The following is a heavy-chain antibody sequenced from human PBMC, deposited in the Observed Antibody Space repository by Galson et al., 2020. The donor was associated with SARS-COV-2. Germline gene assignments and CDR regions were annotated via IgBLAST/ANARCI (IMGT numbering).Heavy chain of an antibody. V-gene: IGHV4-34*01. CDR1: GGSFRGYY. CDR2: INHSGST. CDR3: ARGRGADYRPDY. D-gene: IGHD4-4*01. J-gene: IGHJ4*02. Sequence: SETLSLTCAVYGGSFRGYYWNWIRQPPGMGLEWIGAINHSGSTNYNPSLKSRVIISVDTSKSQFSLKLSSVTAADTAVYYCARGRGADYRPDYWGQGTLVTVSS.